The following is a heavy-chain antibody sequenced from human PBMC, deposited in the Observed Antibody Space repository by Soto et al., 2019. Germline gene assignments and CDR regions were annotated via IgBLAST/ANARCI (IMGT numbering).Heavy chain of an antibody. V-gene: IGHV4-39*01. CDR3: ARFGGGHDVEVGFDH. D-gene: IGHD3-16*01. CDR1: GGSITTRSYY. CDR2: VSSIGRT. Sequence: QLQLQESGPGLVSPSETLSLTCTVSGGSITTRSYYWGWIRQPPGKGLEWIASVSSIGRTYYNPSLKSRVTISVGTTENNFSLKLTSVTAADTAMYFCARFGGGHDVEVGFDHWGQGTLVSVSS. J-gene: IGHJ4*02.